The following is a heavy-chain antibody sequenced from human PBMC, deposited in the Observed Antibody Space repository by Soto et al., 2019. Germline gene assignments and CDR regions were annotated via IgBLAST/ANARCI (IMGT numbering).Heavy chain of an antibody. CDR2: IKSKTDGGTT. CDR3: TTGTAAGGVY. V-gene: IGHV3-15*07. D-gene: IGHD6-13*01. Sequence: SVSNAWMNWVRQAPGKGLEWVGRIKSKTDGGTTDYAAPVKGRFTIPRDDSKNTLYLQMNSLKTEDTAVYYCTTGTAAGGVYWGQGTLVTVSS. CDR1: SVSNAW. J-gene: IGHJ4*02.